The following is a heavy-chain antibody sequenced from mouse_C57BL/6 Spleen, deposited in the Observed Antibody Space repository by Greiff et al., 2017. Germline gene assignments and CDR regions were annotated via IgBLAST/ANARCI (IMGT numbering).Heavy chain of an antibody. CDR2: IHPNSGST. CDR1: GYTFTSYW. J-gene: IGHJ2*01. CDR3: ARSYYDQYYFDY. D-gene: IGHD2-4*01. V-gene: IGHV1-64*01. Sequence: QVQLQQPGAELVKPGASVKLSCKASGYTFTSYWMHWVKQRPGPGLEWIGMIHPNSGSTNYNEKFKSKATLTVDKSSSTAYMQLSSLASEDSAVYYCARSYYDQYYFDYWGQGTTLTVSS.